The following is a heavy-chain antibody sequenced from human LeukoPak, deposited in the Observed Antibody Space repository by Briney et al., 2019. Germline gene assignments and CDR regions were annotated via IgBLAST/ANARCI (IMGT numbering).Heavy chain of an antibody. V-gene: IGHV4-39*07. CDR3: ARSTWYCSGGSCYRNVAFDI. D-gene: IGHD2-15*01. CDR1: GGSISSSSYY. Sequence: PSETLSLTCTVSGGSISSSSYYWGWIRQPPGKGLEWIGSIYYSGSTYYNPSLKSRVTISVDTSKNQFSLKLSSVTAADTAVYYCARSTWYCSGGSCYRNVAFDIWGQGTMVTVSS. J-gene: IGHJ3*02. CDR2: IYYSGST.